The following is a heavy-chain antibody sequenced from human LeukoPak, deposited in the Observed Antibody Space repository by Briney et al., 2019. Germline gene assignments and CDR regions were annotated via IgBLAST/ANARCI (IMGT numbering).Heavy chain of an antibody. J-gene: IGHJ6*02. D-gene: IGHD1-1*01. CDR1: GFTFSSYD. CDR3: ARAPGTTHYYGMDV. CDR2: IGTAGDT. Sequence: GGSLRLSCAASGFTFSSYDMHWVRQATGKGLECVSAIGTAGDTYYPGSVKGRFTISRENAKNSLYLQMNSPRAGDTAVYYCARAPGTTHYYGMDVWGQGTTVTVSS. V-gene: IGHV3-13*01.